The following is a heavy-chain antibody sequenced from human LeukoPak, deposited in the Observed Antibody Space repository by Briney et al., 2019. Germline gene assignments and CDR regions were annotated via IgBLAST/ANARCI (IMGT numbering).Heavy chain of an antibody. V-gene: IGHV4-61*01. CDR3: ARVNYYDSSGYYPYAFDI. J-gene: IGHJ3*02. CDR1: GGSVSSGSYY. CDR2: IYYSGST. Sequence: SETLSLTCTVSGGSVSSGSYYWSWIRQPPGKGLEWIGYIYYSGSTNYNPSLKSRVTISVDTSKNQFSLKLSSVTAADTAVYYCARVNYYDSSGYYPYAFDIWGQGTMVTVPS. D-gene: IGHD3-22*01.